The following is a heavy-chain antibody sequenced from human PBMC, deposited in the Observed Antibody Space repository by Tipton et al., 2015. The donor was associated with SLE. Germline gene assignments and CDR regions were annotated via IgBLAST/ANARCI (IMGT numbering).Heavy chain of an antibody. V-gene: IGHV4-39*07. Sequence: TLSLTCTVSGDSINIRSFYWGWIRQPPGKGLEWIGSIYYSGSTYYNPSLKSRVTISVDTSKNQFSLKLTSVTAADTAVYYCARGVLRPFDYWGQGTLVTVSS. D-gene: IGHD1-1*01. CDR3: ARGVLRPFDY. CDR1: GDSINIRSFY. J-gene: IGHJ4*02. CDR2: IYYSGST.